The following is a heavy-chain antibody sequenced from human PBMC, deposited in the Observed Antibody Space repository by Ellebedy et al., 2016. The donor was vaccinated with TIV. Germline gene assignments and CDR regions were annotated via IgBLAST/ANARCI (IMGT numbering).Heavy chain of an antibody. CDR2: IWSDGSKN. Sequence: GESLKISXGASAFAFNTYGMHWVRQAPGKGLEWVAMIWSDGSKNYYADSVKGRFTTSRDNSKNTVYLEMDSLRADDTAVYYCARDAATLRLDYWGQGTLVSVSS. V-gene: IGHV3-33*08. CDR3: ARDAATLRLDY. CDR1: AFAFNTYG. J-gene: IGHJ4*02. D-gene: IGHD6-25*01.